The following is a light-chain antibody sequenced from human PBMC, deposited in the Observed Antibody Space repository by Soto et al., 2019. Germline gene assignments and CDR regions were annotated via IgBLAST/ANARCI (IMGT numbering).Light chain of an antibody. CDR3: QQFNNWPRT. CDR1: QSVNNN. Sequence: EIVMTQSPATLSVSPGERATLSCRASQSVNNNLAWYQQKPGQAPRLLINGASTRATGIPARFSGSGSGTEFTLTISSLQSEDFAVYYCQQFNNWPRTFGQGTKVDIK. CDR2: GAS. V-gene: IGKV3-15*01. J-gene: IGKJ1*01.